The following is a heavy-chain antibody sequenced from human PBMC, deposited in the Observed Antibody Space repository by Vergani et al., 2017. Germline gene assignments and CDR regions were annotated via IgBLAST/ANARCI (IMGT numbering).Heavy chain of an antibody. J-gene: IGHJ4*02. Sequence: VQLVESGGGLVQPGGSLRLSCAASGFTFSSYWMSWVRQAPGKGLEWVSYISSSSSYTNYADSVKGRFTISRDNAKNSLYLQMNSLRAEDTAVYYCARDLSVAEDYWGQGTLVTVSS. CDR3: ARDLSVAEDY. CDR2: ISSSSSYT. V-gene: IGHV3-11*05. D-gene: IGHD6-19*01. CDR1: GFTFSSYW.